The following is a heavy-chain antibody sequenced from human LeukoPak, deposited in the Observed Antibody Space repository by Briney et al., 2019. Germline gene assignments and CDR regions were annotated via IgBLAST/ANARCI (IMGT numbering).Heavy chain of an antibody. J-gene: IGHJ4*02. Sequence: SETLSLTCTVSGGSISSSSYYWGWIRQPPGKGLEWIGYIYYSGSTKYNPSLKSRVTVSVDTSKNQFSLKLNSVTAADTAVYYCARNRGSGYFYYFDYWGQGALVTVSS. CDR3: ARNRGSGYFYYFDY. D-gene: IGHD3-22*01. CDR1: GGSISSSSYY. V-gene: IGHV4-61*05. CDR2: IYYSGST.